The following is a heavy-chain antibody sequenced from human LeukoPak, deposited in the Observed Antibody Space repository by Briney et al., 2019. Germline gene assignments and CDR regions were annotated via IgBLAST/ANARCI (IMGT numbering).Heavy chain of an antibody. CDR2: VSGSGGNT. CDR1: GFTFSTYA. J-gene: IGHJ6*03. CDR3: AKNGDRGAYCSGGTCYPYYYYYMDV. Sequence: GGSLRLSCAASGFTFSTYAMSWVRQAPGKGLEWVSSVSGSGGNTHYADSVKGRFTISRDNSKNTLSLQMNSLRAEDTAVYYCAKNGDRGAYCSGGTCYPYYYYYMDVWGKGTTVTISS. V-gene: IGHV3-23*01. D-gene: IGHD2-15*01.